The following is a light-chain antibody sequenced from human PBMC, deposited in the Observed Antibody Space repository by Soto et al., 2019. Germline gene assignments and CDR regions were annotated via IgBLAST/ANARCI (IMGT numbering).Light chain of an antibody. CDR3: QQYDRYPVT. J-gene: IGKJ4*01. V-gene: IGKV1-5*03. CDR1: QSVRTW. CDR2: KAS. Sequence: DSQMTQSPSTLAASVGDRVTITCRASQSVRTWLAWYQQKPGKPPKLLIYKASILQSGVSSRFSGSGSGTDFTLTISGLQPDDFATYYCQQYDRYPVTFGGGTKVEVK.